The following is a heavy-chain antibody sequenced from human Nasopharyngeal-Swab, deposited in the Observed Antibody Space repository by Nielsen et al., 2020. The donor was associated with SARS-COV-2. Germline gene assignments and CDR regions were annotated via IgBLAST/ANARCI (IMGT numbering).Heavy chain of an antibody. CDR3: ARVSWEGSYYYYYMDV. D-gene: IGHD1-26*01. CDR2: INHSGST. Sequence: WILQPPGKGLEWIGEINHSGSTNYNPSLKSRVTISVDTSKNQFSLKLSSVTAADTAVYYCARVSWEGSYYYYYMDVWGKGTTVTVSS. J-gene: IGHJ6*03. V-gene: IGHV4-34*01.